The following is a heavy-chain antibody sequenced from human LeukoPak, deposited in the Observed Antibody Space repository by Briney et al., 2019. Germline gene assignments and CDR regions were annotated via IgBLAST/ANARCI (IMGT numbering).Heavy chain of an antibody. Sequence: ASVKVSCKASGYTFTSYYMHWVRQAPGRGLEWMGIINPSGGSISYAQKFQGRVTMTRDTSTSTVYMELSSLRSEDTAVYYCARVRSPQWLVGGDYFDYWGQGTLVTVSS. D-gene: IGHD6-19*01. CDR1: GYTFTSYY. CDR3: ARVRSPQWLVGGDYFDY. J-gene: IGHJ4*02. CDR2: INPSGGSI. V-gene: IGHV1-46*03.